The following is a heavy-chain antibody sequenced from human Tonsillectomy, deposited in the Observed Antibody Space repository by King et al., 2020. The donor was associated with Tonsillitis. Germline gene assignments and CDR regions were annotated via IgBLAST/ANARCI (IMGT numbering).Heavy chain of an antibody. CDR1: TFSFTNAW. J-gene: IGHJ4*02. Sequence: VQLVESGGGLVEPGGSLRLSCAASTFSFTNAWMRWVRQAPGKGLEWVGRIKSKSDGGTTDYAAPVKGRFTISRDDSENMLYLQMNSLKTEDTAVYCCTTDSSSWGGIFDYWGQGTLVTVSS. D-gene: IGHD6-13*01. CDR3: TTDSSSWGGIFDY. V-gene: IGHV3-15*01. CDR2: IKSKSDGGTT.